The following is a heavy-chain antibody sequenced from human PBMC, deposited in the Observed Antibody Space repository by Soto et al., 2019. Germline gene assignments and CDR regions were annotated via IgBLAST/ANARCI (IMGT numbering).Heavy chain of an antibody. CDR1: RFTFSSYW. J-gene: IGHJ5*02. D-gene: IGHD1-26*01. Sequence: GGSLRLSCAASRFTFSSYWMTWVRQAPDKGLEWVANIKQDGSEKYYVDSVKGRFTISRDNAKNSLYLQMNSLRAEDTAVYYCARDHGAGYDPWGQGTLVTVSS. V-gene: IGHV3-7*01. CDR3: ARDHGAGYDP. CDR2: IKQDGSEK.